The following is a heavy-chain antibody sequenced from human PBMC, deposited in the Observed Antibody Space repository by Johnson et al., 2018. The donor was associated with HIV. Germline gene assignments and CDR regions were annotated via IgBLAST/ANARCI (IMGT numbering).Heavy chain of an antibody. J-gene: IGHJ3*01. CDR3: ARVGASRFDAFHV. D-gene: IGHD3-16*01. V-gene: IGHV3-66*01. Sequence: VQLVESGGGLVQPGGSLRLSCAASGFTVSSNYMSWVRQAPGKGLEWVSIVYSGGNTYYTDSVKGRFTISRDNSKNTLYLKMNSLRAEDTAVYYCARVGASRFDAFHVWGQGTMVTVSS. CDR1: GFTVSSNY. CDR2: VYSGGNT.